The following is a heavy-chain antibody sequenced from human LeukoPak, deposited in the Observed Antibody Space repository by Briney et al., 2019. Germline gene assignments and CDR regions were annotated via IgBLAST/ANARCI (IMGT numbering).Heavy chain of an antibody. J-gene: IGHJ4*02. V-gene: IGHV3-21*01. D-gene: IGHD2-2*01. CDR1: GFSFSSYG. CDR2: ISSSSSYI. Sequence: GGSLRLSCAASGFSFSSYGMHWVRQAPGKGLEWVSSISSSSSYIYYADSVKGRFTISRDNAKNSLYLQMNSLRAEDTAVYYCARDDLYCSSTGCLGNFDYWGQGTLVTVSS. CDR3: ARDDLYCSSTGCLGNFDY.